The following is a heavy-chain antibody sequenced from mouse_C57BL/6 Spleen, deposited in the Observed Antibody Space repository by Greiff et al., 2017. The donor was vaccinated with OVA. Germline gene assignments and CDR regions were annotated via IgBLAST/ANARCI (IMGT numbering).Heavy chain of an antibody. Sequence: EVKLVESGGGLVQPGGSMKLSCVASGFTFSNYWMNWVRQSPEKGLEWVAQIRLKSDNYATHYAESVKGRFTISRDDSKSSVYLQMNNLRAEDTGIYYCTDLGRGTFAYWGQGTLVTVSA. J-gene: IGHJ3*01. CDR1: GFTFSNYW. V-gene: IGHV6-3*01. CDR3: TDLGRGTFAY. CDR2: IRLKSDNYAT. D-gene: IGHD4-1*01.